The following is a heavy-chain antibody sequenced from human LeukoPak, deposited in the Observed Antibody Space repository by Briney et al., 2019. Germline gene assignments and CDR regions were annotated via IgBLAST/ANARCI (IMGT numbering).Heavy chain of an antibody. J-gene: IGHJ3*02. CDR1: GYTFTSYG. D-gene: IGHD2-2*01. V-gene: IGHV1-18*01. Sequence: GASVQVSCKASGYTFTSYGISWVRQAPGQGLEWMGWISAYNGNTNYAQKLQGRVTMTTDTSTSTAYMELRSLRSDDTAVYYCARVGPRGYCSSTSCYLDAFDIWGQGTMVTVSS. CDR2: ISAYNGNT. CDR3: ARVGPRGYCSSTSCYLDAFDI.